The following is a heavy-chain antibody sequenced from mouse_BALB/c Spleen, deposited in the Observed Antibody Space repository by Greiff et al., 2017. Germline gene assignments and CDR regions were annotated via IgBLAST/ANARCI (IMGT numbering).Heavy chain of an antibody. D-gene: IGHD2-14*01. CDR3: ARGVNKVYALDY. CDR2: ISSGSSYT. CDR1: GFTFSSFG. Sequence: EVQLVESGGGLVQPGGSRKLSCAASGFTFSSFGMHWVRQAPEKGLEWVAYISSGSSYTDYANTVKGRFTISRDNTKNTLFLQMTSLRSEDTAMYSGARGVNKVYALDYWGQGTSVTVSS. V-gene: IGHV5-17*02. J-gene: IGHJ4*01.